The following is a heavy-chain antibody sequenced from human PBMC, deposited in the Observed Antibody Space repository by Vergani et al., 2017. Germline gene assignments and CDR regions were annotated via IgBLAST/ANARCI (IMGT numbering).Heavy chain of an antibody. CDR2: INPTSGGT. D-gene: IGHD2-2*01. Sequence: QVQLLQSGAEVKKPGASVKVSCKASGYTFNGYHIQWVRQAPGQGLEWMGWINPTSGGTNYAQKFQGRVTMTRDTSIYTAYMELSSLNSDDTAVYYCARDSRTQLMLSPWFDPWGQGTLVIVSS. CDR1: GYTFNGYH. CDR3: ARDSRTQLMLSPWFDP. J-gene: IGHJ5*02. V-gene: IGHV1-2*02.